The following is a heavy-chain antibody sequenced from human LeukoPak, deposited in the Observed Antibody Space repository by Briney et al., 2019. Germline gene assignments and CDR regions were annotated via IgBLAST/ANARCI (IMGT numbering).Heavy chain of an antibody. D-gene: IGHD3-9*01. V-gene: IGHV4-39*01. CDR2: IYSSGST. CDR3: ARQEFKDILTGEYYFDY. J-gene: IGHJ4*02. CDR1: GGSISSSGYY. Sequence: SETLSLTCTVSGGSISSSGYYWGWIRQPPGKGLEWIGSIYSSGSTYYNPSLKSRVTISVDTSKNQFSLKLSSVTAADTAVYYCARQEFKDILTGEYYFDYWGQGTLVTVSS.